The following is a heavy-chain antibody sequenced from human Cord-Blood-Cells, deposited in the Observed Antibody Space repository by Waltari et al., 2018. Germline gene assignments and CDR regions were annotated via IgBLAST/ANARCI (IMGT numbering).Heavy chain of an antibody. D-gene: IGHD1-26*01. CDR1: GYTLTELS. J-gene: IGHJ6*03. V-gene: IGHV1-24*01. CDR3: ATLGGISGSYYYYYYMDV. Sequence: QVQLVQSGAEVKKPGASVKVSCKVSGYTLTELSMHWVRQAPGKGLEWMGGLDPEDGETIYAQKFQGRVTMTEDTSTDTAYMELSSLRSEDTAVYYCATLGGISGSYYYYYYMDVWGKGTTVTVSS. CDR2: LDPEDGET.